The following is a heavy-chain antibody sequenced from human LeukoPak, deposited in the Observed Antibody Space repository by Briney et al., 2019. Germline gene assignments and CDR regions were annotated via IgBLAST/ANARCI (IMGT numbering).Heavy chain of an antibody. D-gene: IGHD1-7*01. Sequence: SQTLSHTCAISGDSVSSNSAAWNWIRQSPSRGLEWLGRTYYRSRWYNDYAVSVKSRINISPDTSRNQFSLQLDSVTPEDTAVYYCARLDANFADFWGQGTLVTVSS. J-gene: IGHJ4*02. CDR2: TYYRSRWYN. CDR1: GDSVSSNSAA. CDR3: ARLDANFADF. V-gene: IGHV6-1*01.